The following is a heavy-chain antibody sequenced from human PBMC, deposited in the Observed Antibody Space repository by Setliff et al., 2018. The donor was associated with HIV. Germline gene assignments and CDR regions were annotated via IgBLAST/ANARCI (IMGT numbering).Heavy chain of an antibody. J-gene: IGHJ4*02. CDR1: GGSISTDNW. V-gene: IGHV4-4*02. D-gene: IGHD6-13*01. CDR2: ISPSGRT. Sequence: SETLSLTCAVSGGSISTDNWWNWVRQTPGKGLEWIGEISPSGRTNYNPSLKSRVTISVDSSKNQFSLKMTSVTAADTAVYYCARDLGSSWYFSHWGQGTLGTVSS. CDR3: ARDLGSSWYFSH.